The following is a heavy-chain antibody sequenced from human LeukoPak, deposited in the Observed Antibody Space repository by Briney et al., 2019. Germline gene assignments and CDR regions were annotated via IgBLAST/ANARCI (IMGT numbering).Heavy chain of an antibody. CDR2: FDPEDGET. J-gene: IGHJ4*02. D-gene: IGHD5-12*01. V-gene: IGHV1-24*01. Sequence: GASVKVSCKVSGYTLTELSMHWVRQAPGKGLEWMGGFDPEDGETIYAQKFQGRVTMTEDTSTDTAYMELSSLRSEDTAVYYCARRGYSGYDFLGSYYFDYWGQGTLVTVSS. CDR3: ARRGYSGYDFLGSYYFDY. CDR1: GYTLTELS.